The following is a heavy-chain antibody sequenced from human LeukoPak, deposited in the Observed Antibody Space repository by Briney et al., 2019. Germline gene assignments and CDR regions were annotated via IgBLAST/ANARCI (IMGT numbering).Heavy chain of an antibody. CDR1: GASFSGYY. J-gene: IGHJ3*02. CDR3: ARQLGAYSYPFDI. D-gene: IGHD3-16*01. V-gene: IGHV4-34*01. CDR2: INHLGTT. Sequence: SETLSLTCAVYGASFSGYYWTWIRQPPGKGLEWIGDINHLGTTNCNPSLTSRVTISVDTSKNQFSLRLNSVTAADTAVYYCARQLGAYSYPFDIWGQGTKVTVSS.